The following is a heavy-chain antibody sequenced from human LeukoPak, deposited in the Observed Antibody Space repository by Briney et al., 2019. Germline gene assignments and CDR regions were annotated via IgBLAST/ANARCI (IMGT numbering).Heavy chain of an antibody. CDR1: GYTFTGYY. CDR2: INPNSGGT. Sequence: GASVKVSCKASGYTFTGYYMHWVRQAPGQGLEWMGWINPNSGGTNYAQKFQGRVTMTRDTPISTAYMELSRLRSDDTAVYYCARIACSGGSCYLNVDSYYYGMDVWGQGTTVTVSS. CDR3: ARIACSGGSCYLNVDSYYYGMDV. D-gene: IGHD2-15*01. J-gene: IGHJ6*02. V-gene: IGHV1-2*02.